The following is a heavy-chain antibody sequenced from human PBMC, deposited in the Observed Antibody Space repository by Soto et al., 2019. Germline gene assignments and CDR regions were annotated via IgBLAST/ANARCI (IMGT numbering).Heavy chain of an antibody. D-gene: IGHD6-19*01. V-gene: IGHV3-33*01. Sequence: QVQLVESGGGVVQLGRPLRLSCGTSGFTFSSYGMHWVRQAPGKGLEWVALIYYDGSEKYYADSVKGRFTISRDYSTNTLYLQMSTLRVEDTGVYYCARDRSSGYSTGWHTSLDYWGRGTRVTVSS. CDR1: GFTFSSYG. J-gene: IGHJ4*02. CDR3: ARDRSSGYSTGWHTSLDY. CDR2: IYYDGSEK.